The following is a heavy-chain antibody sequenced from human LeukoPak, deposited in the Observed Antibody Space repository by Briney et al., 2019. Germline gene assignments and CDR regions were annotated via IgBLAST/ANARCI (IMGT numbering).Heavy chain of an antibody. D-gene: IGHD6-19*01. Sequence: SETLSLTCTVSGGSINSYYWSWIRQPPGKGLEWIGYIFHSGSTNYNPSLKSRVTISVDTSKNQFSLKLSSVTAADTAIYYCARRITTSGWYRDDYWGQGTLVTVSS. J-gene: IGHJ4*02. CDR3: ARRITTSGWYRDDY. CDR2: IFHSGST. CDR1: GGSINSYY. V-gene: IGHV4-59*08.